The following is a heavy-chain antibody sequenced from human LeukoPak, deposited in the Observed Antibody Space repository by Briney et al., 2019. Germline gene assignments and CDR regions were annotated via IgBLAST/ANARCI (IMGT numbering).Heavy chain of an antibody. Sequence: ASVKVSCKASRYTFTGYYMHWVRQAPGQGLEWMGIINPSGGSTSYAQKFQGRVTMTRDTSTSTVYMELSSLRSENTAVYYCARDLKDTAMDYYFDYWGQGTLVTVSS. V-gene: IGHV1-46*01. D-gene: IGHD5-18*01. J-gene: IGHJ4*02. CDR2: INPSGGST. CDR1: RYTFTGYY. CDR3: ARDLKDTAMDYYFDY.